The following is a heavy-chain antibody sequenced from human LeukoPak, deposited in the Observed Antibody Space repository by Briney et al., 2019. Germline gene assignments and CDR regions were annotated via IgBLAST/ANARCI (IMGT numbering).Heavy chain of an antibody. CDR2: TYYRSKWYN. Sequence: SQTLSLTCAISGDSFSNNSAVWNWIRQSPSRGLEWLGRTYYRSKWYNDYGASVKSRITVNPDTSKNQFSLQLNSVTPEDTAVYYCVRSQYWRFDDWGQGTLVTVSS. D-gene: IGHD2-8*02. CDR1: GDSFSNNSAV. V-gene: IGHV6-1*01. J-gene: IGHJ4*02. CDR3: VRSQYWRFDD.